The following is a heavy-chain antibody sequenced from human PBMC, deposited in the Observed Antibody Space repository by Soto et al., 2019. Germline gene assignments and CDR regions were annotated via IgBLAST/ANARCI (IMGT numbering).Heavy chain of an antibody. V-gene: IGHV5-10-1*01. Sequence: PGESLKISCKGSGYSFTSYWISWVRQMPGKGLEWMGRIDPSDSYTNYSPSFQGHVTISADKSISTAYLQWSSLKASDTAMYYCARRDGYCSGGSCYSLYYYYGMDVWGQGTTVTVSS. CDR3: ARRDGYCSGGSCYSLYYYYGMDV. D-gene: IGHD2-15*01. J-gene: IGHJ6*02. CDR2: IDPSDSYT. CDR1: GYSFTSYW.